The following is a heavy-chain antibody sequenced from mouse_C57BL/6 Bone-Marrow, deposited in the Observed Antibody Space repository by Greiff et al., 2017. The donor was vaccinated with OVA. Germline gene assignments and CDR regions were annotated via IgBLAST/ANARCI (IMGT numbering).Heavy chain of an antibody. V-gene: IGHV1-64*01. J-gene: IGHJ2*01. Sequence: QVQLQQPGAELVKPGASVKLSCKASGYTFTSYWMHWVKQRPGQGLEWIGMIHPNSGSTNYNEKFKSKATLTVDKSSSTAYMQLSSLTSEDSAVYYCARISYYYGSSYPDDWGQGTTLTVSS. CDR1: GYTFTSYW. D-gene: IGHD1-1*01. CDR3: ARISYYYGSSYPDD. CDR2: IHPNSGST.